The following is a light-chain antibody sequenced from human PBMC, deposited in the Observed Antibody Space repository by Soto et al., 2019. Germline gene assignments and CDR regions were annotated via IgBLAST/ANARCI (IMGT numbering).Light chain of an antibody. CDR1: SSDIGTYNT. Sequence: QSALTQPASVSGSPGQSITISCTGSSSDIGTYNTVSWYQQHAGKVPKLMIYDVTNRPSGISDRFSGSKSGNTASLTISGLQSEDEADYYCSSYTSSSTVVFGGGTKLTVL. J-gene: IGLJ3*02. CDR2: DVT. CDR3: SSYTSSSTVV. V-gene: IGLV2-14*03.